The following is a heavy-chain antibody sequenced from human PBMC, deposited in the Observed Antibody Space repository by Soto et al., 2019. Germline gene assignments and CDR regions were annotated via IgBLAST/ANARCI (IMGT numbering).Heavy chain of an antibody. V-gene: IGHV4-59*01. CDR1: GGSISSYY. Sequence: PSETLSLTCTVSGGSISSYYWSWIRQPPGKGLEWIGYIYYSGSTNYNPSLKSRVTISVDTSKNQFPLKLSSVTAADTAVYYCARGGWKLFDYWGQGTLVTVSS. D-gene: IGHD6-19*01. CDR2: IYYSGST. CDR3: ARGGWKLFDY. J-gene: IGHJ4*02.